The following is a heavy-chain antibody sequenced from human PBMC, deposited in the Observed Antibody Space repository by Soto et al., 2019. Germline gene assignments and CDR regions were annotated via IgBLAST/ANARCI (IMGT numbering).Heavy chain of an antibody. CDR3: ARSKYSISSFDY. CDR1: GFSLSTDDVG. D-gene: IGHD6-6*01. Sequence: GSGPTLVNPTQTLTLTCTFSGFSLSTDDVGVGWIRQPPGKALDWLAVIYWDDDKRYSPSLKSRLTTTKDTSKNQVLLTMTSMDPVDTATYFCARSKYSISSFDYWGQGALVTVSS. V-gene: IGHV2-5*02. CDR2: IYWDDDK. J-gene: IGHJ4*02.